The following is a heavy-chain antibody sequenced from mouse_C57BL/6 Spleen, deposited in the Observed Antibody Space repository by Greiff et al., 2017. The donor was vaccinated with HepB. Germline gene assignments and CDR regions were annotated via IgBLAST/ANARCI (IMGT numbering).Heavy chain of an antibody. CDR1: GYAFSSSW. J-gene: IGHJ2*01. D-gene: IGHD2-4*01. CDR3: ADYEGY. CDR2: IYPGDGDT. V-gene: IGHV1-82*01. Sequence: VQLQQSGPELVKPGASVKISCKASGYAFSSSWMNWVKQRPGKGLECIGRIYPGDGDTNYNGKFKGKATLTADKSSSTAYMQLSSLTSEDSAVYFCADYEGYWGQGTTLTVSS.